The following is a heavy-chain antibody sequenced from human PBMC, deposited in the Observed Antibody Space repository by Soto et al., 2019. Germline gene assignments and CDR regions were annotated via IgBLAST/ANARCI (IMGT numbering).Heavy chain of an antibody. D-gene: IGHD4-17*01. V-gene: IGHV1-69*06. CDR2: IIPIFGTA. Sequence: SVKVSCKASGGTFSSYAIGWVRQAPGQGLEWMGGIIPIFGTANYAQKFQGRVTITADKSTSTAYMELSSLRSEDTAVYYCARADRRNDYGGNYYYYYYGMDVWGQGTTVTVSS. CDR3: ARADRRNDYGGNYYYYYYGMDV. J-gene: IGHJ6*02. CDR1: GGTFSSYA.